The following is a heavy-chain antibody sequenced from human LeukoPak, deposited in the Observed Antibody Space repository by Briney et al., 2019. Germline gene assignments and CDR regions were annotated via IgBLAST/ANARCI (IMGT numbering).Heavy chain of an antibody. CDR3: VRSPACSSGTCYPNWFDP. CDR2: IYPADFNT. CDR1: GYSFTNYW. Sequence: GESLKISCKGSGYSFTNYWIGWVRQMPGIGLEWTAIIYPADFNTKYSPSFQGQVTISADQSINTAFLQWSSLKASDTAMYYCVRSPACSSGTCYPNWFDPWGQGTLVIVSS. V-gene: IGHV5-51*01. J-gene: IGHJ5*02. D-gene: IGHD2-15*01.